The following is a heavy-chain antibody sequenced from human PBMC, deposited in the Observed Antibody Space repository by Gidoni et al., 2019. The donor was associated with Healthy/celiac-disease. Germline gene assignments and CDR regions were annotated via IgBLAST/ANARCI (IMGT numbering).Heavy chain of an antibody. CDR3: AKGDIALDF. D-gene: IGHD2-15*01. J-gene: IGHJ4*02. CDR1: GFTFSSYA. Sequence: EVQVLEAGGGLVRPGGSLRLSWTAAGFTFSSYAMSWFRQAPGKGLEWVSAISGSGGSTYYAASVTGRFTISIDNSKNTLYLQMNSLSAEDTAVYYCAKGDIALDFWGQGTLVTVSS. CDR2: ISGSGGST. V-gene: IGHV3-23*01.